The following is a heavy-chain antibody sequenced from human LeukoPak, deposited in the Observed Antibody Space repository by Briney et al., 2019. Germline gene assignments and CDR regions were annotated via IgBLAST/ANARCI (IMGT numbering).Heavy chain of an antibody. J-gene: IGHJ4*02. V-gene: IGHV1-2*02. CDR2: INPNSGGT. D-gene: IGHD6-19*01. Sequence: GASVKVSCKASGYTFTGYYMHWVRQAPGQGVEWMGWINPNSGGTNYAQKFQGRVTMTRDTSISTAYMELSRLRSDDTAVYYCARDGKPWLVTSLFDYWGQGTLVTVSS. CDR1: GYTFTGYY. CDR3: ARDGKPWLVTSLFDY.